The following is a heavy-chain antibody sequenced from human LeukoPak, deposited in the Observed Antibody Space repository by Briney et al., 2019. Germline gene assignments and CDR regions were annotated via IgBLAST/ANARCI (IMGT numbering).Heavy chain of an antibody. CDR1: GGSISNYY. J-gene: IGHJ4*02. V-gene: IGHV4-59*01. D-gene: IGHD6-6*01. CDR3: ARLSRGSSAGLDY. Sequence: SETLSLTCAVSGGSISNYYWNWIRQPPGKGLEWIGYIYYSGSSNYNPSLKSRVTISVDTSRNQFSLKVNSVTAADTAVYFCARLSRGSSAGLDYWGQGILVTVSS. CDR2: IYYSGSS.